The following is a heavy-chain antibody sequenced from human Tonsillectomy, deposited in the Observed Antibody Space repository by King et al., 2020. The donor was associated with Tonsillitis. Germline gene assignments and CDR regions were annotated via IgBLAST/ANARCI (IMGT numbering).Heavy chain of an antibody. V-gene: IGHV4-31*03. J-gene: IGHJ3*02. CDR1: GGPISSGGYY. Sequence: LQLQESGPGLVKPSQTLSLPCKVSGGPISSGGYYWSWIRQHPGKGLEWIGYIYYSGSTYYNPSLKSRVTISVDTSKNHFSLKLSSVTAADTAVYYCARGLFSSTSADAFDIWGQGTLVAVSS. CDR3: ARGLFSSTSADAFDI. D-gene: IGHD2-2*01. CDR2: IYYSGST.